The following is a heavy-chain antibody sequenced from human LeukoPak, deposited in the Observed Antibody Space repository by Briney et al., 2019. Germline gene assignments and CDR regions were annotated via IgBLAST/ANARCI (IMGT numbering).Heavy chain of an antibody. CDR3: ARGFFNGADDAFDI. D-gene: IGHD3-3*01. CDR2: IYHGGST. Sequence: SETLSLTCTVSGYSISSGYYWGWIRQPPGKGLEWIGSIYHGGSTYYNPSLKSRVTISVDTSKNQFSLKLSSVTAADTAVYYCARGFFNGADDAFDIWGQGTMVTVSS. CDR1: GYSISSGYY. J-gene: IGHJ3*02. V-gene: IGHV4-38-2*02.